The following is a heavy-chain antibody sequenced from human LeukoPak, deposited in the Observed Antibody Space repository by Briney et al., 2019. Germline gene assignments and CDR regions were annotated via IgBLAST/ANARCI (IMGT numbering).Heavy chain of an antibody. Sequence: PSETLSLTCTVSGGSISSSSHYWGWIRQPPGKGLEWIGSMYYRGSTYHNPSLKSRVTISVDTSKNQFSLKLSSVTAADTAVYYCARVGEFVVVTASTHSYYMDVWGKGTTVTVSS. D-gene: IGHD2-21*02. CDR3: ARVGEFVVVTASTHSYYMDV. V-gene: IGHV4-39*07. CDR1: GGSISSSSHY. CDR2: MYYRGST. J-gene: IGHJ6*03.